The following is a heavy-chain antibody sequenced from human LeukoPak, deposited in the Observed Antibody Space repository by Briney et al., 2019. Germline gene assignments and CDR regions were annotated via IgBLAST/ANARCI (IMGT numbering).Heavy chain of an antibody. Sequence: GGSLRLSCAASGFTFSSYSMNWVRQAPGKGLEWVSSISSSSSTIYYADSVKGRFTISRDNAKNSLYLQMNSLRAEDTAVYYCARVIGGMNSKELDYWGQGTLVTVSS. J-gene: IGHJ4*02. CDR3: ARVIGGMNSKELDY. CDR2: ISSSSSTI. CDR1: GFTFSSYS. V-gene: IGHV3-48*01. D-gene: IGHD3-16*01.